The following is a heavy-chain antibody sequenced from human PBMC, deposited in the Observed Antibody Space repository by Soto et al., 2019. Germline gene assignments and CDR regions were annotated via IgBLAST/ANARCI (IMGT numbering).Heavy chain of an antibody. CDR3: AKDTYIIVGGTHIDF. Sequence: EVHLVESGGGLVQPGRPLRLSCAASGFTLDDYAMHWVRQAPGKGLERVSGISWNSDSTGYADSVKGRFSNSRDNAKNSLFLQMNSLRAEDTALYFCAKDTYIIVGGTHIDFWGRGTLVSVSS. J-gene: IGHJ4*02. V-gene: IGHV3-9*01. CDR2: ISWNSDST. CDR1: GFTLDDYA. D-gene: IGHD1-26*01.